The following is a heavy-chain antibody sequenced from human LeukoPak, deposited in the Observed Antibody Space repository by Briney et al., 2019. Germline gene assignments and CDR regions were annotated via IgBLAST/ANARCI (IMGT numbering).Heavy chain of an antibody. CDR1: GGSISSGSYY. D-gene: IGHD2/OR15-2a*01. J-gene: IGHJ3*02. CDR2: IYTSGST. V-gene: IGHV4-61*02. CDR3: ARSRLNSDAFDI. Sequence: SQTLSLTCTVSGGSISSGSYYWSWIRQPAGKGLEWIGRIYTSGSTNYNPSLKSRVTISVDTSKNQFSLKLSSVTAADTAVYYCARSRLNSDAFDIRGQGTMVTVSS.